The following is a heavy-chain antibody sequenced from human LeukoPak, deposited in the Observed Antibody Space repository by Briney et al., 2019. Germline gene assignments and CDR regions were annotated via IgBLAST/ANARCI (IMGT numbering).Heavy chain of an antibody. CDR2: IYYSGST. Sequence: SETLSLTCTVSGGSISSGGYYWSWIRQHPGKGLEWIGYIYYSGSTYYNLSLKSRVTISVDTSKNQFSLKLSSVTAADTAVYYCASGGPCGGDCYVPFDYWGQGTLVTVSS. D-gene: IGHD2-21*02. CDR1: GGSISSGGYY. V-gene: IGHV4-31*03. CDR3: ASGGPCGGDCYVPFDY. J-gene: IGHJ4*02.